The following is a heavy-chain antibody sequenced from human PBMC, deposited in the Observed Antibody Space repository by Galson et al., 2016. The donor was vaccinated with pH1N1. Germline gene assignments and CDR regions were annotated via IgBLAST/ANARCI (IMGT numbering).Heavy chain of an antibody. J-gene: IGHJ2*01. V-gene: IGHV4-61*02. CDR2: VSGTGST. Sequence: LTCTVSGGSIPSDSDFWTWIRQPAGKGLEWIGRVSGTGSTNYNPSLKSRVTISIDTSKSQFSLKMASVTAADTAVYYCARQGGNAYTWQWYFDLWGRGTLVSVFS. D-gene: IGHD3-16*01. CDR3: ARQGGNAYTWQWYFDL. CDR1: GGSIPSDSDF.